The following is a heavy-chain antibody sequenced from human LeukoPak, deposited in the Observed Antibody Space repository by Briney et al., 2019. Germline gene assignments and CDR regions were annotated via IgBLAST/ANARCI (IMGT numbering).Heavy chain of an antibody. D-gene: IGHD2-21*01. CDR2: MNPNSGNT. CDR3: ARDLSGRYPPLWLRNNWFDP. Sequence: ASMKVSCKASGYTFTSYDINWVRQATGQGLEWMGWMNPNSGNTGYAQKFQGRVTITRNTSISTAYMELSSLRSEDTAVYYCARDLSGRYPPLWLRNNWFDPWGQGTLVTVSS. V-gene: IGHV1-8*03. CDR1: GYTFTSYD. J-gene: IGHJ5*02.